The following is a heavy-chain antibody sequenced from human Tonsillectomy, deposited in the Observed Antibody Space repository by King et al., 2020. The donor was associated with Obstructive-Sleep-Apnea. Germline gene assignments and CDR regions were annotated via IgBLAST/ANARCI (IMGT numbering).Heavy chain of an antibody. V-gene: IGHV3-11*06. Sequence: VQLVESGGGVVKPGGSLRLSCAASGFTFTDYDYYMSWIRQAPGKGLGWVAYISSTGTYIKYAYSLKGRFTISRDNAANSVYLQMNSLRADDTALYFCARESGDWLVDSWGQGTLVIVSS. CDR2: ISSTGTYI. J-gene: IGHJ4*02. CDR3: ARESGDWLVDS. CDR1: GFTFTDYDYY. D-gene: IGHD6-19*01.